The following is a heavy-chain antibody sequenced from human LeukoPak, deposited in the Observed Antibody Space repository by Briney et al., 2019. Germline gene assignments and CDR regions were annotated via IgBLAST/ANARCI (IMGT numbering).Heavy chain of an antibody. CDR1: GGTFTSYA. J-gene: IGHJ4*02. V-gene: IGHV1-69*05. D-gene: IGHD5-12*01. CDR2: IIPIFGTA. Sequence: ASVKVSCTASGGTFTSYAISWVRQAPGQGLEWMGGIIPIFGTANYAQKFQGRVTITTDESTSTAYMELSSLRSEDTAVYYCASGGYEAQMDYWGQGTLVTVSS. CDR3: ASGGYEAQMDY.